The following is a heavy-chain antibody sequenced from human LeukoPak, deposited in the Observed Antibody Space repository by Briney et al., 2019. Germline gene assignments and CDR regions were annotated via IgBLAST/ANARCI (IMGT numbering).Heavy chain of an antibody. Sequence: SETLSLTCTVSGGSISSSSYYWGWIRQPPGKGLEWIGSIYYSGSTYYNPSLKSRVTISVDTSKNQFSLKLSSVTAADTAVYYCASHRGYCSGGSCPFGYWGQGTLVTVSS. J-gene: IGHJ4*02. D-gene: IGHD2-15*01. CDR2: IYYSGST. V-gene: IGHV4-39*01. CDR3: ASHRGYCSGGSCPFGY. CDR1: GGSISSSSYY.